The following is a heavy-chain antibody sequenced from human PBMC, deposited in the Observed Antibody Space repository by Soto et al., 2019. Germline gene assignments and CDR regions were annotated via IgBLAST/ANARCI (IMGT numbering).Heavy chain of an antibody. Sequence: SGPTLVNPTQTLTLTCTFSGFSLSTSGVGVGWIRQPPGKALEWLALIYWDDDKRYSPSLKSRLTITKDTSKNQVVLTMTNMEPVDTATYYCAHRPGELIQLWVRQDNWFDPWGQGTLVTVSS. CDR3: AHRPGELIQLWVRQDNWFDP. V-gene: IGHV2-5*02. D-gene: IGHD5-18*01. CDR1: GFSLSTSGVG. J-gene: IGHJ5*02. CDR2: IYWDDDK.